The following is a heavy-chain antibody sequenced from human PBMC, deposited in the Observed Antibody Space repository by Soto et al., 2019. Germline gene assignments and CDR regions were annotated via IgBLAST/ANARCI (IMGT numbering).Heavy chain of an antibody. J-gene: IGHJ6*02. CDR2: IHSSGTF. D-gene: IGHD5-12*01. CDR1: GASISNAY. Sequence: SETRSLTCTVSGASISNAYRSWIRQASGKRLEWIGRIHSSGTFNYNPSLKSRVSISRDTSKNQISLKLSSVTAADTAMYYCARDNIVSKGYGMDVWGQGTTVT. V-gene: IGHV4-4*07. CDR3: ARDNIVSKGYGMDV.